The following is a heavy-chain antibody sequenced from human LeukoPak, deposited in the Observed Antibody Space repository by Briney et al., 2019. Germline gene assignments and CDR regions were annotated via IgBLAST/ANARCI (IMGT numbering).Heavy chain of an antibody. CDR3: ARQGEAAAGRDY. V-gene: IGHV1-46*01. Sequence: ASVKVSCKAFGYTFTSNYMHWVRQAPGQGPEWMGVISPSGGSTTYAQKFQGRVTLTRDMSTSTDYLELSSLRSEDTAVYYCARQGEAAAGRDYWGQGTLVTVSS. J-gene: IGHJ4*02. D-gene: IGHD6-13*01. CDR1: GYTFTSNY. CDR2: ISPSGGST.